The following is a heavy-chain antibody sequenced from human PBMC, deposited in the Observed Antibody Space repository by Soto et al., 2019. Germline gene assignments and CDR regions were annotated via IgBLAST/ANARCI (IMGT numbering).Heavy chain of an antibody. Sequence: QVQLVQSGAEVKKPGASVKVSCKASGYTFTSYGISWVRQAPGQGLEWMGWISAYNGNTNDAQKLQGRVTMTTDTSTITAYMELRSLRSDDTAVYYWSIVPHIGLYYFFYYGMDVWGQGTTVTVSS. J-gene: IGHJ6*02. CDR1: GYTFTSYG. CDR2: ISAYNGNT. CDR3: SIVPHIGLYYFFYYGMDV. V-gene: IGHV1-18*01.